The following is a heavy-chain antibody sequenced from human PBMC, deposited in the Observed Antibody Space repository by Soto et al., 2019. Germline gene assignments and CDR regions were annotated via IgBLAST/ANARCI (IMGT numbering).Heavy chain of an antibody. V-gene: IGHV3-15*01. Sequence: PGGSLRLSCAASGFTFSNAWMSWARQAPGKGLEWVGRIKSKTDGGTTDYAAPVKGRFTISRDDSKNTLYLQMSTLRPEDTAVYYCARGADWFDSWGQGTLVTVSS. J-gene: IGHJ5*01. CDR1: GFTFSNAW. CDR2: IKSKTDGGTT. CDR3: ARGADWFDS.